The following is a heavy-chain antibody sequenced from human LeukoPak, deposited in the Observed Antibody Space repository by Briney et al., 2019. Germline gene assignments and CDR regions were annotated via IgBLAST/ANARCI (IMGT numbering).Heavy chain of an antibody. CDR1: GFTFSSYW. Sequence: GGSPRLSCAASGFTFSSYWMSWVRQAPGKGLEWVANIKQDGSEKYYVDSVKGRFTISSDNAENSLYLQMNSLRAEDTAVYYCARGNYYGSGSYPYFDYWGQGTLVTVSS. V-gene: IGHV3-7*04. D-gene: IGHD3-10*01. J-gene: IGHJ4*02. CDR2: IKQDGSEK. CDR3: ARGNYYGSGSYPYFDY.